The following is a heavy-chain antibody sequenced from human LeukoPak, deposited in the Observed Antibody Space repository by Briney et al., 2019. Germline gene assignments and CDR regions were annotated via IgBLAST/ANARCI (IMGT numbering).Heavy chain of an antibody. J-gene: IGHJ6*02. D-gene: IGHD2-2*01. CDR2: IYYSGST. Sequence: SETLSLTCAVYGGSFSGYYWSWIRQPPGKGLEWIGYIYYSGSTNYNPSLKSRVTISVDTSKNQFSLKLSSVTAADTAVYHCAGVVGTPPYYYYGMDVWGQGTTVTVSS. CDR3: AGVVGTPPYYYYGMDV. CDR1: GGSFSGYY. V-gene: IGHV4-59*01.